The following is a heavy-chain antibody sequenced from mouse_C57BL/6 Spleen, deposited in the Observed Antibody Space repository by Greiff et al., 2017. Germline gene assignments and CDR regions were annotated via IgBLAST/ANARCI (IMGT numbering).Heavy chain of an antibody. CDR2: INPNNGGT. V-gene: IGHV1-26*01. CDR1: GYTFTDYY. J-gene: IGHJ2*01. D-gene: IGHD2-3*01. Sequence: EVQLQQSGPELVKPGASVKISCKASGYTFTDYYMNWVKQSHGKSLEWIGDINPNNGGTSYNQKFKGKATLTVDKSSSTAYMELRSLTSEDSAVYYCASRGDGYPCDYWGQGTTLTVSS. CDR3: ASRGDGYPCDY.